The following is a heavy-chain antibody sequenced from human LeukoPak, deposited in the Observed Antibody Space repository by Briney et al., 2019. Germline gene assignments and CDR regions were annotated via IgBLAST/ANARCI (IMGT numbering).Heavy chain of an antibody. Sequence: PSETLSLTCTVSGGSISSSSYYWGWIRQPPGKGLEWIGSIYYSGSTYYNPSLKSRVTISVDTSKNQFSPKLSSVTAADTAVYYCARITGEGDSFDIWGQGTRVTVSS. D-gene: IGHD1-14*01. CDR2: IYYSGST. V-gene: IGHV4-39*01. CDR3: ARITGEGDSFDI. J-gene: IGHJ3*02. CDR1: GGSISSSSYY.